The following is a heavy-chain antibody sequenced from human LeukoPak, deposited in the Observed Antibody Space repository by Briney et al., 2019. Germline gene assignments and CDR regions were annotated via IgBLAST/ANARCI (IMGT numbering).Heavy chain of an antibody. CDR3: PRGGHPATLDAFDI. Sequence: GGSLRLSCTASGFTFGDYAMSWVRQAPGKGLEGVGFIRSKAYGGTTEYAASVKGRFTISRDDSKSIAYLQINSLKTEDTAVYYCPRGGHPATLDAFDIWGQGTMATVSS. J-gene: IGHJ3*02. CDR2: IRSKAYGGTT. V-gene: IGHV3-49*04. D-gene: IGHD3-16*01. CDR1: GFTFGDYA.